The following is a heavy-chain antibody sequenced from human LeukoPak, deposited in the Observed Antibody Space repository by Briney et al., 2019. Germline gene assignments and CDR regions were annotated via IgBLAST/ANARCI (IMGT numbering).Heavy chain of an antibody. Sequence: CXASGFTFSSYSMNWVRQAPGKGLEWGSFISTSSSYIYYADSVKGRFTISRDNAKNSLYVEMNRLRAEDTAAYYXARXRDXGSLQHFDYWGQGTLVTVSS. CDR1: GFTFSSYS. J-gene: IGHJ4*02. D-gene: IGHD1-26*01. CDR2: ISTSSSYI. V-gene: IGHV3-21*01. CDR3: ARXRDXGSLQHFDY.